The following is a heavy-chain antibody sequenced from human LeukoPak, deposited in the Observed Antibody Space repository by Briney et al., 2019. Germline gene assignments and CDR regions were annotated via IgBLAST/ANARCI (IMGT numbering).Heavy chain of an antibody. CDR1: GFMFSNYA. Sequence: GGSLRLSCAASGFMFSNYAMSWVRQAPGKGLERVSGITASGGDTFSADSVKGRFTISRDNAKNSLYLQMNSLRAEDTAVYYCARVEDSYDFWSGYYPHAFDIWGQGTMVTVSS. CDR3: ARVEDSYDFWSGYYPHAFDI. CDR2: ITASGGDT. D-gene: IGHD3-3*01. V-gene: IGHV3-23*01. J-gene: IGHJ3*02.